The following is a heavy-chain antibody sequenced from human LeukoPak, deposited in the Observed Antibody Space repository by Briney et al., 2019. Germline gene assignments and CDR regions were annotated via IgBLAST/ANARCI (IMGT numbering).Heavy chain of an antibody. CDR1: GGTFSSYA. CDR2: IIPIFGTA. Sequence: SVKVSCKASGGTFSSYAISWVRQAPGQGLEWMGGIIPIFGTANYAQKFQGRVTITADKSTSTAYLELSSLRSEDTAVYYCASHCSSTSCYSRGDYWGQGTLVTVSS. CDR3: ASHCSSTSCYSRGDY. D-gene: IGHD2-2*01. V-gene: IGHV1-69*06. J-gene: IGHJ4*02.